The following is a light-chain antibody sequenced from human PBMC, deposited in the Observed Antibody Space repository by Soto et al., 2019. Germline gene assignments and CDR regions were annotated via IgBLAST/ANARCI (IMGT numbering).Light chain of an antibody. J-gene: IGLJ1*01. CDR2: GNS. Sequence: QSALTRPPSVSGAPGQRVTISCTGSSSNIGAGYDVHWYQQLPGTAPKLLIYGNSNRPSGVPDRFSGSKSGTSASLAITGLQAEDEADYYCQSYDSSLSAYVFGTGTKVTVL. V-gene: IGLV1-40*01. CDR3: QSYDSSLSAYV. CDR1: SSNIGAGYD.